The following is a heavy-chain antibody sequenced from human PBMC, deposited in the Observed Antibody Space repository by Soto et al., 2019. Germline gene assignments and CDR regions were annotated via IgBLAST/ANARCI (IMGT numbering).Heavy chain of an antibody. J-gene: IGHJ4*02. CDR3: ARDLVKKYGDPPYFDY. CDR2: IIPILGIA. V-gene: IGHV1-69*08. D-gene: IGHD4-17*01. Sequence: QVQLVQSGAEVKKPGSSVKVSCKASGGTFSSYTISWVRQAPGQGLECMGRIIPILGIANYAQKFQGRVTITADKSTSPAYMELSSLRSEDTAVYYCARDLVKKYGDPPYFDYWGQGTLVTVSS. CDR1: GGTFSSYT.